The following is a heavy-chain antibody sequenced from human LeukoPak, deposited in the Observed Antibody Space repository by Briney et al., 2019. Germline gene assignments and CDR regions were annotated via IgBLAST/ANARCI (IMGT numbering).Heavy chain of an antibody. CDR2: IFYSGTT. D-gene: IGHD3-10*01. V-gene: IGHV4-59*12. CDR3: ARLPLWFGELPEPN. J-gene: IGHJ4*02. Sequence: SETLSLTCTVSGGSISSYYWSWIRQPPGKGLEWIGFIFYSGTTNYNPSLKRRVTISVDTSKNQFSLKLRSVTAADTAVYYCARLPLWFGELPEPNWGQGTLVTVSS. CDR1: GGSISSYY.